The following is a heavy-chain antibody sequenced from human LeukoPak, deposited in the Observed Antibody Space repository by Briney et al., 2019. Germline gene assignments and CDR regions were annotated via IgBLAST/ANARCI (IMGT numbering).Heavy chain of an antibody. D-gene: IGHD6-13*01. Sequence: ASVKVSCKASGYTFTGYYMRWVRQAPGQGLEWMGWINPNSGGTNYARKFQGRVTMTRDTSISTAYMELSRLRSDDTAVYYCAREGYSSSHDYWGQGTLVTVSS. J-gene: IGHJ4*02. CDR2: INPNSGGT. CDR3: AREGYSSSHDY. CDR1: GYTFTGYY. V-gene: IGHV1-2*02.